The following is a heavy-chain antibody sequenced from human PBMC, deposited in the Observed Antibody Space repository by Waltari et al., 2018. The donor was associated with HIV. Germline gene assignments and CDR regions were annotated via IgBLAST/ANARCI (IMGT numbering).Heavy chain of an antibody. CDR3: ASEQYSSDWYDNH. D-gene: IGHD6-19*01. V-gene: IGHV1-3*01. Sequence: QVQLVQSGAEVKKPGASVKVSCKASGITLSTYAMHWVRQAPGQRLEWMGWINVGNGNSDYSQKFQGRVTITRDKSASTAYMELSGLRSEDTAVYYCASEQYSSDWYDNHWGQGTLVTVSS. CDR1: GITLSTYA. CDR2: INVGNGNS. J-gene: IGHJ5*02.